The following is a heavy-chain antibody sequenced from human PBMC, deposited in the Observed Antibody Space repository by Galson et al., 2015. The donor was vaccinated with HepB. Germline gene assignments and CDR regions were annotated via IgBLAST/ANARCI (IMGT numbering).Heavy chain of an antibody. J-gene: IGHJ5*02. V-gene: IGHV3-7*03. CDR2: IKQDGSEK. Sequence: CAASGFTFSSYWMSWVRQAPGKGLEWVANIKQDGSEKYYVDSVKGRFTISRDNAKNSLYLQMNSLRAEDTAVYYCARETPSMVRGVIIVYWFDPWGQGTLVTVSS. CDR1: GFTFSSYW. CDR3: ARETPSMVRGVIIVYWFDP. D-gene: IGHD3-10*01.